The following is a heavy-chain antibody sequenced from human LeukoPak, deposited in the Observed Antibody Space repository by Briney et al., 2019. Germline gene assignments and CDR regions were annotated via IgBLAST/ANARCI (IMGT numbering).Heavy chain of an antibody. CDR3: GRGRGAMFRGTVKYYCDY. V-gene: IGHV3-21*05. Sequence: GGSLRLSCAASGFTFSNYGMHWVRQAPGKGLEWVSYISSSSSYTNYADSVKGRFTISRDNAKNSLYLQMNGLRAEDTAVYYCGRGRGAMFRGTVKYYCDYWGRGTLVTVSS. CDR2: ISSSSSYT. D-gene: IGHD3-10*01. J-gene: IGHJ4*02. CDR1: GFTFSNYG.